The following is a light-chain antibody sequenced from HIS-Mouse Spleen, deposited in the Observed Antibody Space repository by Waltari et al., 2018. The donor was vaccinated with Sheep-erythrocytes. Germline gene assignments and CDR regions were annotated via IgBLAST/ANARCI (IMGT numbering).Light chain of an antibody. CDR3: QAWDSSTAWNVV. CDR1: NLEDKY. Sequence: SYELTQPPSVSVSPGQTASITCSGDNLEDKYACWYQQKPGQSPVLVIYQDSKRPSGIPWRFSGANSGNTATLTISGTQAMDEADYYCQAWDSSTAWNVVFGGGTKLTVL. V-gene: IGLV3-1*01. CDR2: QDS. J-gene: IGLJ2*01.